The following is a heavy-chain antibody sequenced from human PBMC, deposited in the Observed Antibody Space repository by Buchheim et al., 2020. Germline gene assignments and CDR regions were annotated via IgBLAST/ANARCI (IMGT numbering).Heavy chain of an antibody. D-gene: IGHD3-3*01. Sequence: EVQLLESGGDFVQPGGSLRLSCAASGFTLSSFAMAWVRLAPGKGLQWVSTISSNGGSTYYADSVKGTFTIATDNSKNTVCLQMNSLRAEDTAVYYCATEAYTISTPFDAWGQGTL. V-gene: IGHV3-23*01. CDR1: GFTLSSFA. CDR3: ATEAYTISTPFDA. CDR2: ISSNGGST. J-gene: IGHJ5*02.